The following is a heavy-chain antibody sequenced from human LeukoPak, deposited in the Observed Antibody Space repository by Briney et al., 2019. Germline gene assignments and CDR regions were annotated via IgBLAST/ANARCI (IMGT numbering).Heavy chain of an antibody. J-gene: IGHJ4*02. D-gene: IGHD5-18*01. CDR3: AKAKPWIQLEWYFDY. V-gene: IGHV3-23*01. Sequence: GGSLRLSCAASGFTFSSYAMSWVRQVPGKGLEWVSAISGSGGSTYYADSVKGRFTISRDNSKNTLYLQMNSLRAEDTAVYYCAKAKPWIQLEWYFDYWGQGTLVTVSS. CDR1: GFTFSSYA. CDR2: ISGSGGST.